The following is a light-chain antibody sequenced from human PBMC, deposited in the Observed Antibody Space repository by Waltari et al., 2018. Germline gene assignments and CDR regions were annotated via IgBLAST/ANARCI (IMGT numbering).Light chain of an antibody. CDR3: QQRSNWPLT. Sequence: EIVLTQYPATLSLSPGERATLSCRASQSVSSYLAWYQQKPGQAPRLLIYDASNRATGIPARFSGSGSGTDFTLTISSLEPEDFAVYYCQQRSNWPLTFG. CDR1: QSVSSY. CDR2: DAS. V-gene: IGKV3-11*01. J-gene: IGKJ4*01.